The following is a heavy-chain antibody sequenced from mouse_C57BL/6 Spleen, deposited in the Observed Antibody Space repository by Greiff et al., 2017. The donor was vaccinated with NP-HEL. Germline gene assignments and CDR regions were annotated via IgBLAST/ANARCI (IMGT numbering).Heavy chain of an antibody. CDR1: GYTFTSYW. CDR2: IDPSDSYT. D-gene: IGHD2-4*01. CDR3: ARWERMGLRKDFDY. Sequence: QVQLQQPGAELVKPGASVKLSCKASGYTFTSYWMQWVKQRPGQGLEWIGEIDPSDSYTNYNQKFKGKATLTVDTSSSTAYMQLSSLTSEDSAVYYCARWERMGLRKDFDYWGQGTTLTVSS. V-gene: IGHV1-50*01. J-gene: IGHJ2*01.